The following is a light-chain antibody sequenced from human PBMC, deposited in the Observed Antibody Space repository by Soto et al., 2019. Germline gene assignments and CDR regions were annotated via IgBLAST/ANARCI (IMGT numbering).Light chain of an antibody. CDR2: WAS. CDR1: QSVLYSSNNKNY. V-gene: IGKV4-1*01. CDR3: QQYYSTPLPWT. Sequence: EIVMTQSPDSLAVSLGERATINCKSSQSVLYSSNNKNYLAWYQQKPGQPPKLLIYWASTRESGVPDRFSGSGSGTDFTLTISSLQAEDVAVYYCQQYYSTPLPWTFGQGTKVEIK. J-gene: IGKJ1*01.